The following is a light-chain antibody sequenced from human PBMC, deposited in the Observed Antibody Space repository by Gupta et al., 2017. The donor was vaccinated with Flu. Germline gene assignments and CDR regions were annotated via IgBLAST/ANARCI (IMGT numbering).Light chain of an antibody. CDR1: QTLRSSV. CDR3: QQCGRCPRT. CDR2: GAS. J-gene: IGKJ1*01. V-gene: IGKV3-20*01. Sequence: DTVLPPLPDTLSLPPGERATLSCRASQTLRSSVLGWYQQRPGQSPRFLIYGASNRASGVPDRFSGSGSGTDFTLKINRLEAEDFAIYFCQQCGRCPRTFGQGTKVEVK.